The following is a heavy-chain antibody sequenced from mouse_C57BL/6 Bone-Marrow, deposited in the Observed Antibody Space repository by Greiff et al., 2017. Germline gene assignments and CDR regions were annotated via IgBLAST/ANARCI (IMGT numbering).Heavy chain of an antibody. D-gene: IGHD1-1*01. CDR2: IYPGSGNT. V-gene: IGHV1-66*01. CDR1: GYSFTSYY. Sequence: QVHVKQSGPELVKPGASVKISCKASGYSFTSYYIHWVKQRPGQGLEWIGWIYPGSGNTKYNEKFKGKATLTADKSSSTAYMELRSLTSEDSAVYFCANYYGSSYYAMDYWGQGTSVTVSS. J-gene: IGHJ4*01. CDR3: ANYYGSSYYAMDY.